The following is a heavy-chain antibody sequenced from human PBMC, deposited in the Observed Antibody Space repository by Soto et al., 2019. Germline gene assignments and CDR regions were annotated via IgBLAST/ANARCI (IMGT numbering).Heavy chain of an antibody. J-gene: IGHJ6*02. CDR1: GGTFSSYA. CDR2: IIPIFGTA. CDR3: ARVGVDFWSLPHGSYYYYGMDV. V-gene: IGHV1-69*06. Sequence: SVKVSCKASGGTFSSYAISWVRQAPGQGLEWMGGIIPIFGTANYAQKFQGGVTITADKSTSTAYMELSSLRSEDTAVYYCARVGVDFWSLPHGSYYYYGMDVWGQGTTVTVSS. D-gene: IGHD3-3*01.